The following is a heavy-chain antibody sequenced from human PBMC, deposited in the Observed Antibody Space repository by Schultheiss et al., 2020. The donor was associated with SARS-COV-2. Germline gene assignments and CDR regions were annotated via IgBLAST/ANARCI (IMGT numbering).Heavy chain of an antibody. CDR1: GFTFSSYA. Sequence: GGSLRLSCAASGFTFSSYAMHWVRQAPGKGLEWLAVISYDGSTKYYADSVKGRFTNSRDNSKNTLYLQMNSLRAGDTAVYYCARGGIAVAGIDWYFDLWGRGTLVTVSS. J-gene: IGHJ2*01. V-gene: IGHV3-30-3*01. CDR3: ARGGIAVAGIDWYFDL. CDR2: ISYDGSTK. D-gene: IGHD6-19*01.